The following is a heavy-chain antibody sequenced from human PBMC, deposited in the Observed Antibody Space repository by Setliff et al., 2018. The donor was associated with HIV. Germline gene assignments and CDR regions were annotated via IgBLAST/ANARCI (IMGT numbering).Heavy chain of an antibody. J-gene: IGHJ6*03. CDR2: ISWDGATT. CDR3: AKEGGSDRMPFFYYNMDV. V-gene: IGHV3-43*01. Sequence: QPGGSLRLSCAASGFIFEDYAMHWVRQVPGKGLEWVALISWDGATTNYADSVKGRLTISRDSSKNSPYLQMNSLRTEDTALYYCAKEGGSDRMPFFYYNMDVWGKGTTVTSP. CDR1: GFIFEDYA. D-gene: IGHD3-10*01.